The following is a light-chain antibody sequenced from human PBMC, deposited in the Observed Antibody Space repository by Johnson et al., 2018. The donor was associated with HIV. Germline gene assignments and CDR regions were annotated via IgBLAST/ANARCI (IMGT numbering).Light chain of an antibody. J-gene: IGLJ1*01. CDR3: GTWDSSLAAWV. CDR2: ENK. CDR1: SSNIGKNY. V-gene: IGLV1-51*02. Sequence: QSVLTQPPSVSAAPGQMVSISCSGSSSNIGKNYVSWYQQFPGTAPKLLIHENKKRPSGIPDRFSGSKSGTSATLDITGLQTGDAADYYCGTWDSSLAAWVFGTGTKVTVL.